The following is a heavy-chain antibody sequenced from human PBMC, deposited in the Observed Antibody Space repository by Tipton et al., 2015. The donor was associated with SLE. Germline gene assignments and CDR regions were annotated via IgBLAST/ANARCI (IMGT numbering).Heavy chain of an antibody. CDR2: IYYSGST. CDR3: ARDGNILWFGS. CDR1: GGSISSSSYY. D-gene: IGHD2/OR15-2a*01. J-gene: IGHJ5*01. V-gene: IGHV4-39*07. Sequence: LRLSCTVSGGSISSSSYYWGWIRQPPGKGLEWIGYIYYSGSTYYNPSLKSRVTISVDTSKNQFSLKLSSVTAADTAVYYCARDGNILWFGSWGQGTLVTVSS.